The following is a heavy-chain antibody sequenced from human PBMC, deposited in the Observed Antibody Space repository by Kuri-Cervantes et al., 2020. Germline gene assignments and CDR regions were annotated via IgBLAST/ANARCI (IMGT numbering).Heavy chain of an antibody. J-gene: IGHJ5*02. D-gene: IGHD2-2*01. CDR2: IYYSGST. CDR1: GYSISSCCY. Sequence: SQTLSLTCAVSGYSISSCCYWGWIRQPPGKGLEWIGYIYYSGSTYYNPSLKSRVTISVDTSKNQFSLKLSSVTAADTAVYYCARGAIGYCSSTSCYRGRSSSKNWFDPWCQGTLVTVSS. CDR3: ARGAIGYCSSTSCYRGRSSSKNWFDP. V-gene: IGHV4-38-2*01.